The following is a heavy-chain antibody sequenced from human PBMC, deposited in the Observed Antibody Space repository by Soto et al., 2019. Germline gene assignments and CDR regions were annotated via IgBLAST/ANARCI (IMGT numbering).Heavy chain of an antibody. V-gene: IGHV3-21*01. D-gene: IGHD3-10*01. CDR3: ARLRGGAEIYYYYYYGMDV. CDR2: ISSSSSYI. J-gene: IGHJ6*02. CDR1: GGTFSSYS. Sequence: PGGSLRHSCAASGGTFSSYSMNWVRQAPGKGLEWVSSISSSSSYIYYADSVKGRFTISRDNAKNSLYLQMNSLRAEDTAVYYCARLRGGAEIYYYYYYGMDVWGQGNTVTVSS.